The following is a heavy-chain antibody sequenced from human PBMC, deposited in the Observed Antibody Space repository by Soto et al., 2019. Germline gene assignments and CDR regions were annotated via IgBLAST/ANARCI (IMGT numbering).Heavy chain of an antibody. D-gene: IGHD6-19*01. Sequence: SETLSLTCAVSGGSISSGGYSWSWIRQPPGKGLEWIGYIYHGSTYYNPSLKSRVTISVDRSKNQFSLKLSSVTAADMAVYYCARAGGLGAVAVDYWGQGTLVTVSS. CDR1: GGSISSGGYS. V-gene: IGHV4-30-2*01. CDR2: IYHGST. CDR3: ARAGGLGAVAVDY. J-gene: IGHJ4*02.